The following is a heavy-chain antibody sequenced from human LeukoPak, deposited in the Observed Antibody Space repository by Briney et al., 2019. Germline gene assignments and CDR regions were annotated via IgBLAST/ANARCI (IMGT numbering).Heavy chain of an antibody. CDR1: GGSFSGYY. J-gene: IGHJ6*03. Sequence: SETLSLTCAVYGGSFSGYYWSWIRQPPGKGLEWIGEINHSGSTNYNPSLKSRVTISVDTSKNQFSLKLSSVTAEDTALYYCARVYYFDSSGYHLDGDYYYYYMDVWGKGTTVTVSS. V-gene: IGHV4-34*01. D-gene: IGHD3-22*01. CDR2: INHSGST. CDR3: ARVYYFDSSGYHLDGDYYYYYMDV.